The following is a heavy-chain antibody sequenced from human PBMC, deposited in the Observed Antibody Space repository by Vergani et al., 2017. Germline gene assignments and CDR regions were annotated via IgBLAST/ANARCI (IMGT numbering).Heavy chain of an antibody. CDR3: ARAFAVASRRVFWY. CDR1: GFTFSSYA. J-gene: IGHJ4*02. D-gene: IGHD6-19*01. V-gene: IGHV3-30-3*01. Sequence: QVQLVESGGGVVQPGGSLRLSCAASGFTFSSYAMHWVRQAPGKGLEWVAVISYDGSNKYYADSVKGRFTISRDNSKNTLYLQMNSLRAEDTAVYYCARAFAVASRRVFWYWGQGTLVTVSS. CDR2: ISYDGSNK.